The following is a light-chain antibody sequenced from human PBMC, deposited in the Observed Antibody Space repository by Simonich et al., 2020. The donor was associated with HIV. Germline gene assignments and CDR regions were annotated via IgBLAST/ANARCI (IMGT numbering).Light chain of an antibody. Sequence: AIQLTQSPSSLSASVGDRVTITCRASQGISSALDWYQQKPGKAPKLLFYDASSLESGVPSRFSGSGSGTDFTLTISSLQPEDFATYYCQQFNSYPLTFGGGTKVEIK. CDR3: QQFNSYPLT. J-gene: IGKJ4*01. CDR1: QGISSA. V-gene: IGKV1-13*02. CDR2: DAS.